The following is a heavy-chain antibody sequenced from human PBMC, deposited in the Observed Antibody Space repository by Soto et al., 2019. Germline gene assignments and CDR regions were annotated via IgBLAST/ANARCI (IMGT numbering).Heavy chain of an antibody. J-gene: IGHJ4*02. CDR1: GGSISSSNW. Sequence: QVQLQESGPGLVKPSGTLSLTCAVSGGSISSSNWWSWVRQPPGKGLEWIGEIYHSGSTNYNPSLKRRVPISVDKSKTPFSLKLSSVTAADTAVYYCAGRTVTTWIDYWGQGTLVPVSS. V-gene: IGHV4-4*02. CDR2: IYHSGST. D-gene: IGHD4-17*01. CDR3: AGRTVTTWIDY.